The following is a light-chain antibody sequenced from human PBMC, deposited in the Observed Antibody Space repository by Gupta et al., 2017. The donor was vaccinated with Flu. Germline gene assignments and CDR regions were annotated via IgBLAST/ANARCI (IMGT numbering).Light chain of an antibody. CDR3: MQGAHWPWT. J-gene: IGKJ1*01. CDR1: HGLVYSDGNTY. Sequence: DVVMTQTPLSLPVALGHPASISCRSSHGLVYSDGNTYLHWFQQRPGQSPRRLIYLVSHRESGGPDRFSGSGSGTDFTLKISRVEAEDVGIYFCMQGAHWPWTFGQGTKVEIK. CDR2: LVS. V-gene: IGKV2-30*01.